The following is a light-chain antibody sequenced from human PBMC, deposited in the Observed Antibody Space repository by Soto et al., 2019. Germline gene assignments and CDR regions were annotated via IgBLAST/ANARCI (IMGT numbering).Light chain of an antibody. CDR3: QHYNSYSEA. J-gene: IGKJ1*01. Sequence: DIQMTQSPASLSASLVDRVTITCRASQSISSYLNWYQQKPGKAPKLLIYAASSLQSGVPSRSSGSGSGTDFTLTISSLQPDDFATYYCQHYNSYSEAFGQGTKVDIK. CDR2: AAS. V-gene: IGKV1-39*01. CDR1: QSISSY.